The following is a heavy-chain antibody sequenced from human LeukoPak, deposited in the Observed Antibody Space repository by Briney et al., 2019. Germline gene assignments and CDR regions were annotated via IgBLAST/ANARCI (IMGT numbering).Heavy chain of an antibody. CDR2: ISSSSSTI. J-gene: IGHJ6*02. CDR3: ARDAPLEWLPGENYYYGMDV. V-gene: IGHV3-48*01. Sequence: GGSLRLSCAASGFTFSSYSMNWVRQAPGKGLEWVSYISSSSSTIYYADSVKGRFTISRDNAKNSLYLQMNSLRAEDTAVYYCARDAPLEWLPGENYYYGMDVWGQGTTVTVSS. CDR1: GFTFSSYS. D-gene: IGHD3-3*01.